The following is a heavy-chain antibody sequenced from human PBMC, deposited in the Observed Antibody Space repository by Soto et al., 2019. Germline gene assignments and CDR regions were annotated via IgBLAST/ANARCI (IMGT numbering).Heavy chain of an antibody. V-gene: IGHV4-31*03. D-gene: IGHD5-18*01. CDR1: AGSISSGGYY. J-gene: IGHJ6*04. Sequence: PSETLSLTCTVSAGSISSGGYYWSWIRQHPGKGLEWIGYIYYSGSPYYNPSLKSRVTISVDTSKNQFSLKLSSVTAADPAVYYCARAAYTAYYYYGMDVWRKVTTVTVS. CDR2: IYYSGSP. CDR3: ARAAYTAYYYYGMDV.